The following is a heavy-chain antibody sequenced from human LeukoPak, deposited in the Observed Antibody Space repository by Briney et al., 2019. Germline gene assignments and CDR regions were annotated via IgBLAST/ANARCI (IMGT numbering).Heavy chain of an antibody. V-gene: IGHV3-21*01. J-gene: IGHJ4*02. Sequence: GGSLRLSCAASGFTFSSYSMNWVRQAPGKGLEWVSSISSCSSYIYYADSVKGRFTISRDNAKNSLYLQMNSLRAEDTAVYYCARGAYYYDSSGYWDQIYFDYWGQGTLVTVSS. CDR1: GFTFSSYS. CDR2: ISSCSSYI. D-gene: IGHD3-22*01. CDR3: ARGAYYYDSSGYWDQIYFDY.